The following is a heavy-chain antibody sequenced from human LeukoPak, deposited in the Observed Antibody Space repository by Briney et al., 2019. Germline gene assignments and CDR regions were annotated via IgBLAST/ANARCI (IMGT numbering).Heavy chain of an antibody. Sequence: SETLSLTCTVSGGSIRSGGYYWSWIRQHPGKGLEWIGYIYYSGSTYYNPSLKSRVTISVDTSKNQFSLKLSSVTAADTAVYYCARALSYYYYGMDVWGQGTTVTVSS. D-gene: IGHD2/OR15-2a*01. V-gene: IGHV4-31*03. CDR2: IYYSGST. CDR1: GGSIRSGGYY. J-gene: IGHJ6*02. CDR3: ARALSYYYYGMDV.